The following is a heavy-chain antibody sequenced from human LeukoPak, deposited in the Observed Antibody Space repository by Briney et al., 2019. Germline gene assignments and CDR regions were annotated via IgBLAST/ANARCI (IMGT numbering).Heavy chain of an antibody. CDR2: IKSKTDGGTT. V-gene: IGHV3-15*01. CDR1: GFTFSNAW. D-gene: IGHD2-21*02. CDR3: AKDCGVNWYAPDY. Sequence: GGSLRLSCAASGFTFSNAWMSWVRQAPGKGLEWVGRIKSKTDGGTTDYAAPVKGRFTISRDNSKNTLYLQMNSLRAEDTAVYYCAKDCGVNWYAPDYWGQGTLVTVSS. J-gene: IGHJ4*02.